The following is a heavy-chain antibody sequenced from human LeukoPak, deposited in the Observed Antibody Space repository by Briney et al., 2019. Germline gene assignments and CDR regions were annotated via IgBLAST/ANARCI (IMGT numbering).Heavy chain of an antibody. V-gene: IGHV4-38-2*01. D-gene: IGHD1-14*01. J-gene: IGHJ4*01. CDR1: GYSISRSYY. CDR2: IYHSGST. CDR3: EHHNRNPALVVGYFEY. Sequence: PSETLSLTCAVSGYSISRSYYWGWIRQPPGKGLEWFGSIYHSGSTHYTPSLNSRIIISVETSRNQFSLKLSSVTAPDTAVYYCEHHNRNPALVVGYFEYYGHGTLVTVSS.